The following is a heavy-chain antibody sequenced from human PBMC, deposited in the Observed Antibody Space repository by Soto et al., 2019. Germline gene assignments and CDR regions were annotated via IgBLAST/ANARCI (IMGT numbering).Heavy chain of an antibody. J-gene: IGHJ5*02. V-gene: IGHV5-10-1*01. Sequence: PGESLKISCKGSGYSFTSYWISWVRQMPGKGLEWMGRIDPSDSYTNYSPSFQGHVTISADKSISTAYLQWSSLKASDTAMYYCARHFSDSNWFDPWRQGTLVTVSS. CDR3: ARHFSDSNWFDP. D-gene: IGHD2-21*02. CDR1: GYSFTSYW. CDR2: IDPSDSYT.